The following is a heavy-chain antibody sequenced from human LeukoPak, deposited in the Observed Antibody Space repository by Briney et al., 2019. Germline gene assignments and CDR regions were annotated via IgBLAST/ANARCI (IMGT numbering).Heavy chain of an antibody. V-gene: IGHV3-23*01. CDR1: GFTFSTSA. J-gene: IGHJ4*02. D-gene: IGHD7-27*01. CDR3: AKDLNWGGR. Sequence: PGGSLRLSCAASGFTFSTSAMTWARQAPGKGLEWVSGISGSGVTDYADSVKGRFTISRDNSKNTLYLQMNSLRAEDTAVYYCAKDLNWGGRWGQGTLVTVSS. CDR2: ISGSGVT.